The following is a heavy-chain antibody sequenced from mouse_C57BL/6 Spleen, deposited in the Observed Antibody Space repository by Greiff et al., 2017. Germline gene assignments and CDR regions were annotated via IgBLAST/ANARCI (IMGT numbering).Heavy chain of an antibody. V-gene: IGHV7-3*01. CDR3: ARYKGWLLDY. CDR2: IRNKANGYTT. J-gene: IGHJ2*01. Sequence: EVQGVESGGGLVQPGGSLSLSCAASGFTFTDYYMSWVRQPPGKALEWLGFIRNKANGYTTEYSASVKGRFTISRDNSQSILYLQLNALRAEDSATYYCARYKGWLLDYWGQGTTLTVSS. D-gene: IGHD2-3*01. CDR1: GFTFTDYY.